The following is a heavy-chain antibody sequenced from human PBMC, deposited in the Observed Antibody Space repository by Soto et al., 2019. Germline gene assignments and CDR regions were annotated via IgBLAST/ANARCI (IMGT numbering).Heavy chain of an antibody. CDR3: AKDRAGHPYKVVLMVYGGFDP. V-gene: IGHV3-23*01. Sequence: GGSLRLSCAASGFTFSSYAMSWVRQAPGKGLEWVSAISGSGGSTYYADSVKGRFTISRDNSKNTLYLQMNSLRAEDTAVYYCAKDRAGHPYKVVLMVYGGFDPWGQGTLVTVSS. J-gene: IGHJ5*02. CDR1: GFTFSSYA. D-gene: IGHD2-8*01. CDR2: ISGSGGST.